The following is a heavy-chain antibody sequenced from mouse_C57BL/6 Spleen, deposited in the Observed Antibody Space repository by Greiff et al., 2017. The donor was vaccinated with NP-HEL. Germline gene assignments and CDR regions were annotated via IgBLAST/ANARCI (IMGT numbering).Heavy chain of an antibody. CDR1: GYTFTGYR. CDR2: IDPSDSDT. J-gene: IGHJ2*01. Sequence: QVQLQQPGPELVMPGASVKLSCKASGYTFTGYRMHWVKQRPGQGLEWIGEIDPSDSDTNYNQKFKGKATLTVDKSSSTAYMQLSSLTSEDSAVYYCARNRGEYFDYWGQGTTLTVSS. V-gene: IGHV1-69*01. CDR3: ARNRGEYFDY.